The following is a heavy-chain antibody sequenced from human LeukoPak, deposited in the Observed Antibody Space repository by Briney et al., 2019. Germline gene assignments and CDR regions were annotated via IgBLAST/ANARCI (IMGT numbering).Heavy chain of an antibody. Sequence: SGKSLRLSCAASGFTFSPYSMHWVRQAPGKGLEWVAVIWYDGSNKYYADSVKGRFTISRDNSKNTLYLQWNSLSAEDTAVYYCAKDPHCFGSGYTFDYWGQGTLVTVSS. CDR1: GFTFSPYS. D-gene: IGHD3-10*01. V-gene: IGHV3-33*06. J-gene: IGHJ4*02. CDR2: IWYDGSNK. CDR3: AKDPHCFGSGYTFDY.